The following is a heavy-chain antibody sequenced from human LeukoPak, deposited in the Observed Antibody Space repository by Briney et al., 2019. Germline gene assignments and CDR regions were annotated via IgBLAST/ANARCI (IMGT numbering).Heavy chain of an antibody. V-gene: IGHV4-39*07. D-gene: IGHD3-22*01. CDR1: GGSISSSSYY. Sequence: SETLSLTCTVSGGSISSSSYYWGWIRQPPGKGLEWIGSIYYSGSTYYNPSLKSRVTISVDTSKNQFSLKLSSVTAADTAVYYCARVSDYDSSGYYYGLGFDYWGQGTLVTVSS. CDR2: IYYSGST. J-gene: IGHJ4*02. CDR3: ARVSDYDSSGYYYGLGFDY.